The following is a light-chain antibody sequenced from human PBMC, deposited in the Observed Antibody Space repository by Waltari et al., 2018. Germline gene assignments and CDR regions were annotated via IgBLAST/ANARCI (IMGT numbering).Light chain of an antibody. V-gene: IGKV2-30*01. J-gene: IGKJ1*01. Sequence: DVVMTQSPFSLPVTLGQPASISCRSTQSLVSSDGNTYFNWFQQRPGQSPRRLLYKVSNRDAGVPGRFRGSGSGTDFTLRISRVEAEDVGVDYGMQGTHWPWTFGQGTRVEIK. CDR1: QSLVSSDGNTY. CDR3: MQGTHWPWT. CDR2: KVS.